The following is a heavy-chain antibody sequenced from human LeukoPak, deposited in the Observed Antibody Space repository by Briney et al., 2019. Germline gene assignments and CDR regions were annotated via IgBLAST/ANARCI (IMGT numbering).Heavy chain of an antibody. V-gene: IGHV3-48*04. CDR2: ICDSGRTI. CDR1: GFTLSSYN. J-gene: IGHJ6*03. Sequence: GGSLRLSCAASGFTLSSYNMHWVRQAPGKGPEWVSYICDSGRTIYYADSVKGRFTISRDNAKNSLYLQMNSLRAEDTAVYYCARDWFDSSGYWPYYYYYYMDVWGKGTTVTVSS. CDR3: ARDWFDSSGYWPYYYYYYMDV. D-gene: IGHD3-22*01.